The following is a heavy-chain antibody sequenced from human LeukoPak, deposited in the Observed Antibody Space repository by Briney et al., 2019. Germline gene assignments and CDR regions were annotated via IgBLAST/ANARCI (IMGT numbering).Heavy chain of an antibody. CDR3: AKIAAANCGGDCYSGAYYFDY. CDR2: ITYDGSNK. CDR1: GFTFTTFG. V-gene: IGHV3-30*02. D-gene: IGHD2-21*02. Sequence: PGGSLRLSCAASGFTFTTFGMHWVRQAPGKGLEWVTFITYDGSNKYYADSVKGRFTISRDNSKNTLYLQMNSLRAEDTAVYYCAKIAAANCGGDCYSGAYYFDYWGQGTLVTVSS. J-gene: IGHJ4*02.